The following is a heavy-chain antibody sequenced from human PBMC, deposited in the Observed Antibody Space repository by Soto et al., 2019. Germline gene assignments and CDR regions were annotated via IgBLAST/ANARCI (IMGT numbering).Heavy chain of an antibody. CDR2: IYHSGST. Sequence: SETLSLTCAVSGGSISSGGYSWSWIRQPPGKGLEWIGYIYHSGSTYYNPSLKSRVTISVDRSKNQFSLKLSSVTAADTAVYYCARKWGPTFDFWGQGTLVTVSS. CDR1: GGSISSGGYS. D-gene: IGHD1-26*01. V-gene: IGHV4-30-2*01. J-gene: IGHJ4*02. CDR3: ARKWGPTFDF.